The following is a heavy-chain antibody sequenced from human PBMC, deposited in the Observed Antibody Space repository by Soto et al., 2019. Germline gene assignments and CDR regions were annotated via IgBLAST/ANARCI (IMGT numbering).Heavy chain of an antibody. V-gene: IGHV1-2*02. CDR2: ISPESGAT. D-gene: IGHD5-12*01. J-gene: IGHJ4*02. CDR1: GYTFTGHY. Sequence: ASVKVSCKASGYTFTGHYIHWVRQAPEQGPEWMGEISPESGATRYAQKFQGRVTMTRDMSITTVYMELNNLSPDDTAVYYCGGGRSGQIVVFYWGQGTPVTVSS. CDR3: GGGRSGQIVVFY.